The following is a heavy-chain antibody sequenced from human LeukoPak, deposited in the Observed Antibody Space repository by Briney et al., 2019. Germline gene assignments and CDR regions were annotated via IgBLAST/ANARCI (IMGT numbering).Heavy chain of an antibody. J-gene: IGHJ4*02. V-gene: IGHV4-39*07. D-gene: IGHD3-22*01. Sequence: SETLSLTCTVSGGSISSSSYYWGWIRQPPGKGPEWIGSIYYSGSTYYNPSLKSRVTISVDTSKNQFSLKLSSVTAADTAVYYCAQIGAYDTDSIVSYWGQGTLVTVSS. CDR1: GGSISSSSYY. CDR3: AQIGAYDTDSIVSY. CDR2: IYYSGST.